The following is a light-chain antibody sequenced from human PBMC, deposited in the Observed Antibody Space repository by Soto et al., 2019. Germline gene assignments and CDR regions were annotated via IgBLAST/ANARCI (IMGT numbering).Light chain of an antibody. CDR2: NNN. CDR1: IPTIVSNA. V-gene: IGLV1-44*01. CDR3: AAWDDSLNGFFV. J-gene: IGLJ1*01. Sequence: QSVLTLPHSAYGTPGQRVPLSCSGSIPTIVSNAVTWYQHLPGAAPKLLITNNNHRPSGVPDRFPGSKSGTSASLTISGLHSEDEGDYYCAAWDDSLNGFFVFGTGTKVTVL.